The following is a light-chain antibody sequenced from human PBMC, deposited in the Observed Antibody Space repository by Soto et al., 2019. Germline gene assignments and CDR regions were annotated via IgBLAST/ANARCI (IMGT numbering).Light chain of an antibody. J-gene: IGLJ1*01. Sequence: QSVLTQQPSVSGAPGQRVTISCIGSNSNFGAGYDVHWYKQLPGAAPKLVIHGNNNRPSGVPDRFSGSKSGTSASLAITGLQADDEADYFCQSYDTGLSALVFGTGTKLTVL. V-gene: IGLV1-40*01. CDR2: GNN. CDR3: QSYDTGLSALV. CDR1: NSNFGAGYD.